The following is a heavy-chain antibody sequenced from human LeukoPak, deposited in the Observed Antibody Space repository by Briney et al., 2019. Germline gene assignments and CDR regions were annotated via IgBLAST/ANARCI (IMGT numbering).Heavy chain of an antibody. V-gene: IGHV4-34*01. CDR1: GESFSGHY. J-gene: IGHJ3*02. D-gene: IGHD3-10*01. Sequence: SESLSLTCGVYGESFSGHYGSWIRQPPGKGLEWIGEINHRGTTSYNPSLKSRVTISVDTSKNQFSLNLNSVTAADTAVYYCATHGPGDRRAFDIWGQGTMVTVSS. CDR2: INHRGTT. CDR3: ATHGPGDRRAFDI.